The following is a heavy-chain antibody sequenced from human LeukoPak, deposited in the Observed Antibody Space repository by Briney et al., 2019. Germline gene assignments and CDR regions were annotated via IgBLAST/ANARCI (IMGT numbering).Heavy chain of an antibody. D-gene: IGHD3-10*01. CDR2: ISGDGGST. V-gene: IGHV3-43*02. Sequence: PGGSLRVSRAASGFTFDDYAMHWVRQAPGKGLEWVSLISGDGGSTYYADSVKGRFTISRDNSKNSLYLQMNSLRTEDTALYYCAKDTSTFPAMPTFGYWGQGTLVTVSS. CDR1: GFTFDDYA. J-gene: IGHJ4*02. CDR3: AKDTSTFPAMPTFGY.